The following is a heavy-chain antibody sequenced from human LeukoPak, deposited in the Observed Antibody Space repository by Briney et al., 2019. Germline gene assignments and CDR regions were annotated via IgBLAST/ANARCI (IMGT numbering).Heavy chain of an antibody. J-gene: IGHJ4*02. D-gene: IGHD3-10*01. Sequence: PGGSLRLSCAASGFTFSSYSMNWVRQAPGKGLEWVSSISSSSSYIYYADSVKGRFTISRDNAKNSLYLQMNRLRAEDTAVYYCARGLWFGELSLGYWGQGTLVTVSS. V-gene: IGHV3-21*01. CDR3: ARGLWFGELSLGY. CDR2: ISSSSSYI. CDR1: GFTFSSYS.